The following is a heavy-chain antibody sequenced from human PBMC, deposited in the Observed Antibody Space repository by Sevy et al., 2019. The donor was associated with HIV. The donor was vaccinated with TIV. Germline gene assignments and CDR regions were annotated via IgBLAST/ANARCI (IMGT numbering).Heavy chain of an antibody. CDR1: GFTFSANW. CDR3: AHETFGRFES. Sequence: GGSLRLSCAASGFTFSANWMNWVRQAPGKGLEWVANIKAGGSDKDYVDSVEGRFTISSDNAKNLLFLQMNSRRVEDTAVYYWAHETFGRFESWGQGTLVTVSS. V-gene: IGHV3-7*01. CDR2: IKAGGSDK. D-gene: IGHD3-16*01. J-gene: IGHJ4*02.